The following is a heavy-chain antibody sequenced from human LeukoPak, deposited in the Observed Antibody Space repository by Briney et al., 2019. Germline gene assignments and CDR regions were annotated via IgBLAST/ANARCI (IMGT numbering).Heavy chain of an antibody. D-gene: IGHD6-19*01. Sequence: SETLSLTCTVSGGSISSYYWSWIRQPPGKGLEWIGYIYYSGSINYNPSLKSRVTISVDTSKNQFSLKLSSVTAADTAVYYCARLNRGIAVAGIPLDYWGQGTLVTVSS. CDR1: GGSISSYY. J-gene: IGHJ4*02. CDR2: IYYSGSI. V-gene: IGHV4-59*08. CDR3: ARLNRGIAVAGIPLDY.